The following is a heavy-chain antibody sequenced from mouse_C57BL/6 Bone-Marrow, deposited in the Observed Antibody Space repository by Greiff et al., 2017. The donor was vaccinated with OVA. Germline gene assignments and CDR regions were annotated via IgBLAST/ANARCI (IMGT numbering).Heavy chain of an antibody. CDR1: GFTFSDYG. Sequence: EVQVVESGGGLVQPGGSLKLSCAASGFTFSDYGMAWVRQAPRKGPEWVAFISNLAYSIYYADTVTGRFTISRENAKNTLYLEMSSLRSEDTAMYYCARHETGGDYYYAMDYWGQGTSVTVSS. V-gene: IGHV5-15*01. J-gene: IGHJ4*01. D-gene: IGHD1-1*02. CDR2: ISNLAYSI. CDR3: ARHETGGDYYYAMDY.